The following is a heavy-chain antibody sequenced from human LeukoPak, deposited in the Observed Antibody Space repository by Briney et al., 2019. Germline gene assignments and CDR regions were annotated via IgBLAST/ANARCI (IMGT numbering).Heavy chain of an antibody. J-gene: IGHJ6*03. CDR2: ISPGGGTT. CDR3: AKGSSWYGVYYYMDV. D-gene: IGHD6-13*01. Sequence: GGSLRLSCAVSGFAFGSEAMSWVRQSPARGLEWVASISPGGGTTYYADYVKGRFTISRDNSKNTLYLQMNSLRAEDTAVYYCAKGSSWYGVYYYMDVWGKGTTVTVSS. V-gene: IGHV3-23*01. CDR1: GFAFGSEA.